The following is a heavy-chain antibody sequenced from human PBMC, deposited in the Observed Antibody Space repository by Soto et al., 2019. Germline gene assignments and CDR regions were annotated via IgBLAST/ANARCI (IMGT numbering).Heavy chain of an antibody. Sequence: SETLSLTCTVSGGSISSSDFYWGWLRQTPGKGLEFIGSMYYSGTTYYNPSLKSRVTISVDTSKNQFTLKLISGTAADTAVYYCAVVDSTGNWFDPLGEGALVTVSS. D-gene: IGHD6-25*01. CDR2: MYYSGTT. CDR1: GGSISSSDFY. J-gene: IGHJ5*02. CDR3: AVVDSTGNWFDP. V-gene: IGHV4-39*01.